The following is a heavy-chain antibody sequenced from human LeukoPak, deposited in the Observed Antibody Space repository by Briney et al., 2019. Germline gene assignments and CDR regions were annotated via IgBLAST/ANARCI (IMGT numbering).Heavy chain of an antibody. V-gene: IGHV4-39*07. Sequence: SETLSLTCTVSGGSIGSSSYYWGWIRQPPGKGLEWIGSIYYSGSTYYNPSLKSRVTISVDASKNQFSLKLSSVTAADTAVYYCARESSGGYMDVWGKGTTVTVSS. CDR3: ARESSGGYMDV. D-gene: IGHD6-19*01. J-gene: IGHJ6*03. CDR1: GGSIGSSSYY. CDR2: IYYSGST.